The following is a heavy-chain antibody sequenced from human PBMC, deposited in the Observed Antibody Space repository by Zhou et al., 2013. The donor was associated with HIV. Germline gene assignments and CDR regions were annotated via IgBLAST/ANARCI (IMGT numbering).Heavy chain of an antibody. D-gene: IGHD3-10*01. Sequence: QVQLVQSGAEVKRPGSSVKVSCKASGDIFRSYIISWVRQAPGQGLEWMGWISVHNGNTNYAQKLQGRLTMTTDTSTTTAYMELSSLTSDDTAVYYCARVSAGSETIHYFLDHWGQGTLVTVSS. V-gene: IGHV1-18*04. J-gene: IGHJ4*02. CDR2: ISVHNGNT. CDR3: ARVSAGSETIHYFLDH. CDR1: GDIFRSYI.